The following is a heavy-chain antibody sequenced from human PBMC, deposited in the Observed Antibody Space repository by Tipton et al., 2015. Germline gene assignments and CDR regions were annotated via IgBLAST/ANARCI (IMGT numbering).Heavy chain of an antibody. CDR2: ISHSGNT. D-gene: IGHD5-18*01. CDR1: GGSVSSGSYY. Sequence: TLSLTCTVSGGSVSSGSYYWGWIRQPPGKGLEWIGSISHSGNTYYNPSLKSRVTMSRDTSKNQFSLKLISAAAADTAVYHCARDSFGYYSFDSWGPGTLVTVSS. CDR3: ARDSFGYYSFDS. J-gene: IGHJ4*02. V-gene: IGHV4-39*07.